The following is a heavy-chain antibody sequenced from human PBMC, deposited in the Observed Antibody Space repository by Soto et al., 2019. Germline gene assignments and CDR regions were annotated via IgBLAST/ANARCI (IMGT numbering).Heavy chain of an antibody. D-gene: IGHD1-26*01. V-gene: IGHV3-48*04. Sequence: GGSLRLSCAASGFTFSSYSMNWVRQAPGKGLEWVSYISSSSSTIYYADSVKGRFTISRDNAKNSLYLQMNSLRAEDTAVYYYGRLVSAAANDYWGHGTPVLVAS. CDR3: GRLVSAAANDY. CDR2: ISSSSSTI. J-gene: IGHJ4*01. CDR1: GFTFSSYS.